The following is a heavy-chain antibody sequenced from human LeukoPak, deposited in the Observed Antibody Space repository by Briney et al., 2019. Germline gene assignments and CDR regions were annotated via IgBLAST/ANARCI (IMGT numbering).Heavy chain of an antibody. CDR3: AKTDRQSPLAFDI. CDR1: GYTFTSYG. V-gene: IGHV1-18*01. D-gene: IGHD6-19*01. Sequence: VASVKVSCKATGYTFTSYGISWVRQAPGQGLEWMGWISAYNGNTNYAQKLQGRVTMTTDTSTSTAYMELRSLRCDDTAVYLCAKTDRQSPLAFDIWGQGTMVTVSS. J-gene: IGHJ3*02. CDR2: ISAYNGNT.